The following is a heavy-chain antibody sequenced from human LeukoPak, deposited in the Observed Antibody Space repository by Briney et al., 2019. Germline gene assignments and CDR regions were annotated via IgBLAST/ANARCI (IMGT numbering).Heavy chain of an antibody. V-gene: IGHV1-46*01. J-gene: IGHJ5*02. CDR1: GYTFTSHY. CDR2: IDPSGSST. D-gene: IGHD3-16*02. Sequence: ASVKVSCKASGYTFTSHYMHWVRQAPGQGLEWMGLIDPSGSSTLYAQKFQGRVTMTRDMSTTTDYMELSSLRSEDTAVYYCARDNSVGDIAWWFDPWGQGTLVTVSS. CDR3: ARDNSVGDIAWWFDP.